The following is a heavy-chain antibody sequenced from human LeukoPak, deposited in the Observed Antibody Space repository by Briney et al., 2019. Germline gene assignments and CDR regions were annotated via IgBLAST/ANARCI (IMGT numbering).Heavy chain of an antibody. Sequence: ASVKVSCKASGYTFTSYGISWVRQAPGQGLEWMGWISAYNGNTNYAQKLQGRVTTTTDTSTSTAYMELRSLRSDDTAVYYCARDFATMVRGVYNFDYWGQGTLVTVSS. CDR2: ISAYNGNT. CDR1: GYTFTSYG. V-gene: IGHV1-18*04. D-gene: IGHD3-10*01. J-gene: IGHJ4*02. CDR3: ARDFATMVRGVYNFDY.